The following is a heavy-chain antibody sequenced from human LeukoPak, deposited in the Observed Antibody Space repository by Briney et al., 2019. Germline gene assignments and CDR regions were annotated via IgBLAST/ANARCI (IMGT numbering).Heavy chain of an antibody. V-gene: IGHV3-74*01. J-gene: IGHJ3*02. CDR2: IDSDGGST. Sequence: GGSLRLSCAASGFTFSSYWMHWVRQVPGKGLVWVSRIDSDGGSTSYADSVKGRFTISRDNAKNTLYVQMNSLGAEDTAVYYCSTGSGHAFDIWGRGTMVTVSS. D-gene: IGHD3-10*01. CDR1: GFTFSSYW. CDR3: STGSGHAFDI.